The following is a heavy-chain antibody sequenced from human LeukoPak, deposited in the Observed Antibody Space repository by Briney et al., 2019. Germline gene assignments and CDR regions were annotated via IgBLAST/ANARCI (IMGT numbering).Heavy chain of an antibody. D-gene: IGHD3-22*01. CDR3: ARDQTYYDSSGYYYVAYYFDY. CDR1: GFTFSSYA. Sequence: PGGSLRLSCAASGFTFSSYAMHWVHQAPGKGLEWVAVISYDGSNKYYADSVKGRFTISRDNSKNTLYLQMNSLRAEDTAVYYCARDQTYYDSSGYYYVAYYFDYWGQGTLVTVSS. J-gene: IGHJ4*02. CDR2: ISYDGSNK. V-gene: IGHV3-30-3*01.